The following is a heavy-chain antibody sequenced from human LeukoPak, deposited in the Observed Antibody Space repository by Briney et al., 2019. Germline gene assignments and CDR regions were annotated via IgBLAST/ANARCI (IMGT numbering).Heavy chain of an antibody. V-gene: IGHV3-21*01. Sequence: PGGSLWLSCSASGFTFSTYSMNWVRQAPGKGLEWVSSITSNSRYIYYADSVKGRFTIPRDNAKNSLYLQMNSLRAEDTAVYYCARGLVAGPDPNAFDIWGQGTMVTVSS. J-gene: IGHJ3*02. CDR1: GFTFSTYS. CDR3: ARGLVAGPDPNAFDI. CDR2: ITSNSRYI. D-gene: IGHD6-19*01.